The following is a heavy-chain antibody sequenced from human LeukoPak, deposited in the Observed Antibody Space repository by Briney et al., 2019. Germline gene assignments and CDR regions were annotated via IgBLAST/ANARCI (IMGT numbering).Heavy chain of an antibody. Sequence: ASVKVSCKASGYTFTSYAMHWVRQAPGQRLEWMGWINAGNGNTKYSQKFQGRVTITRDTSASTAYMELSSLRSEDTAVYYCARFPVLRYFEYYYGMDVWGQGTTVTVSS. CDR1: GYTFTSYA. CDR2: INAGNGNT. V-gene: IGHV1-3*01. J-gene: IGHJ6*02. D-gene: IGHD3-9*01. CDR3: ARFPVLRYFEYYYGMDV.